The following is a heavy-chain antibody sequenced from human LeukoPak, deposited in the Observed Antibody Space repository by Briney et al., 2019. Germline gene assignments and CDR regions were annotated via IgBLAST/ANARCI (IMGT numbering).Heavy chain of an antibody. CDR2: MNPNSGNT. V-gene: IGHV1-8*01. J-gene: IGHJ6*02. CDR3: ARGLVFLEWLLSRYYYYGMDV. CDR1: GYTFTSYD. D-gene: IGHD3-3*01. Sequence: ASVKVSCKASGYTFTSYDINWVRQATGQGLEWMGWMNPNSGNTGYAQKFQGRVTMTRNTSISTAYMELSSLRSEDTAVYYCARGLVFLEWLLSRYYYYGMDVWGQGTTVTVSS.